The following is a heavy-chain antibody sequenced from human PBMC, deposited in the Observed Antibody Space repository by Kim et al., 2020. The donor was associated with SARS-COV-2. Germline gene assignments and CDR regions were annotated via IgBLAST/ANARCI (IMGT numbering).Heavy chain of an antibody. Sequence: GGSLRLSCAASGFTFSSYEMNWVRQAPGKGLEWVSYISSSGSTIYYADSVKGRFTISRDNAKNSLYLQMNSLRAEDTAVYYCAKGDHGAFDIWGQGTMVTVSS. CDR3: AKGDHGAFDI. CDR2: ISSSGSTI. D-gene: IGHD2-21*02. J-gene: IGHJ3*02. V-gene: IGHV3-48*03. CDR1: GFTFSSYE.